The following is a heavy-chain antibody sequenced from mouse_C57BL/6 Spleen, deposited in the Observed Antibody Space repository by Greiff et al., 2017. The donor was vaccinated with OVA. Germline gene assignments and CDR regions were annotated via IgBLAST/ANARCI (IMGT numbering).Heavy chain of an antibody. V-gene: IGHV3-6*01. J-gene: IGHJ3*01. CDR2: ISYDGSN. D-gene: IGHD2-4*01. CDR1: GYSITSGYY. Sequence: VQLQQSGPGLVKPSQSLSLTCSVTGYSITSGYYWNWIRQFPGNKLEWMGYISYDGSNNYNPSLKNRISITRDTSKNQFFLKLNSVTTEDTATYYCARGGIYYDYGGAYWGQGTLVTVSA. CDR3: ARGGIYYDYGGAY.